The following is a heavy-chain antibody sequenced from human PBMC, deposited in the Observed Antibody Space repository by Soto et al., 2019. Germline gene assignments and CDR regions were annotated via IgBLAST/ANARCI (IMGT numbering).Heavy chain of an antibody. CDR2: IYYSGST. V-gene: IGHV4-59*08. CDR3: ARRYGSAFDF. Sequence: QVQLQESGPGLVKPSETLSLTCTVSGGSISSYYWCWIRQPQGMGLEWIGYIYYSGSTNYNPSLKVRVTIPVDTSKNQFSLKLSSVTAADTAVYYCARRYGSAFDFWGQGTMVTVSS. J-gene: IGHJ3*01. CDR1: GGSISSYY. D-gene: IGHD1-20*01.